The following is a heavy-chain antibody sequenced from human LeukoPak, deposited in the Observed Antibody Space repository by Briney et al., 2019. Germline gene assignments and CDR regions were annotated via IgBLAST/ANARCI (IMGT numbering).Heavy chain of an antibody. CDR2: IIPIFGTA. D-gene: IGHD1-26*01. V-gene: IGHV1-69*05. J-gene: IGHJ4*02. CDR3: ARSLYSGSETSAY. Sequence: SVKVSCKASGGTFSSYAISWVRQAPGQGLEWMGGIIPIFGTANYAQKFQGRVTITTDESTSSAYMELSSLRSEDTAVYYCARSLYSGSETSAYWGQGTLVTVSS. CDR1: GGTFSSYA.